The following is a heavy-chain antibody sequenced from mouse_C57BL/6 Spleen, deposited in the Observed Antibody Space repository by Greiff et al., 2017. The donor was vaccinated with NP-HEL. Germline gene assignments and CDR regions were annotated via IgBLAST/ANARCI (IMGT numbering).Heavy chain of an antibody. J-gene: IGHJ4*01. D-gene: IGHD2-3*01. CDR2: INPSSGYT. V-gene: IGHV1-7*01. Sequence: QVQLKESGAELAKPGASVKLSCKASGYTFTSYWMHWVKQRPGQGLEWIGYINPSSGYTKYNQKFKDKATLTADKSSSTAYMQLSSLTYKDSAVYYCARGTDGYYYAMDYWGQGTSVTVSS. CDR3: ARGTDGYYYAMDY. CDR1: GYTFTSYW.